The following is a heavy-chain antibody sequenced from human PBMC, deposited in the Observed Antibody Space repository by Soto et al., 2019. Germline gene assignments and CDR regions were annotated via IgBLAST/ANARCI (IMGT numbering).Heavy chain of an antibody. CDR1: GDSVSSNSAS. Sequence: SQTLSLTCAISGDSVSSNSASWNWIRQSPSRGLQWLGRIYYKSKWYEDYAVSVRSRITINPDTSKNQFSLYLNSVTPEDTAVYYCVMGVVNQAFYYYYYYGMDVWGQGTTVTVSS. J-gene: IGHJ6*02. V-gene: IGHV6-1*01. CDR2: IYYKSKWYE. CDR3: VMGVVNQAFYYYYYYGMDV. D-gene: IGHD3-3*01.